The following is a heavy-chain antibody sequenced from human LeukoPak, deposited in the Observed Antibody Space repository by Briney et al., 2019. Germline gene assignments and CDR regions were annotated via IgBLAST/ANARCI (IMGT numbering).Heavy chain of an antibody. J-gene: IGHJ5*02. CDR3: ARLLGYCSGGSCLNWFDP. CDR2: IYTSGST. D-gene: IGHD2-15*01. CDR1: GGSISSYY. V-gene: IGHV4-4*07. Sequence: SETLSLTCTVSGGSISSYYWSRIRQPAGKGLEWIGRIYTSGSTNYNPSLKSRVTMSVDTSKNQFSLKLSSVTAADTAVYYCARLLGYCSGGSCLNWFDPWGQGTLVTVSS.